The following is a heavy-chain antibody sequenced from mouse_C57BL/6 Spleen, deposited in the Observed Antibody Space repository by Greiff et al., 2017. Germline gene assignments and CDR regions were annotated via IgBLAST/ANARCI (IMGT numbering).Heavy chain of an antibody. CDR2: IDPSDSET. J-gene: IGHJ3*01. CDR3: ARRGENYGSSYWFAY. V-gene: IGHV1-52*01. Sequence: QVHVKQSGAELVRPGSSVKLSCKASGYTFTSYWMHWVKQRPIQGLEWIGNIDPSDSETHYNQKFKDKATLTVDKSSSTAYMQLSSLTSEDSAVYYCARRGENYGSSYWFAYWGQGTLVTVSA. CDR1: GYTFTSYW. D-gene: IGHD1-1*01.